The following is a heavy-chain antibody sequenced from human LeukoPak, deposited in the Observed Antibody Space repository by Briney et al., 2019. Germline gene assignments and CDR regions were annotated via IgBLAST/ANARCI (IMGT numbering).Heavy chain of an antibody. CDR2: ISDSAIST. V-gene: IGHV3-23*01. J-gene: IGHJ5*02. CDR1: GFTFSGYA. CDR3: ARMGAGSVSYYNNWFDP. Sequence: GGSLRLSCVASGFTFSGYAMSWVRQAPGKGLEWVSVISDSAISTYYVDSVKGRFTISRDNSKNTLYLQMNGLGVEDTAVYYCARMGAGSVSYYNNWFDPWGQGALVTVSS. D-gene: IGHD3-10*01.